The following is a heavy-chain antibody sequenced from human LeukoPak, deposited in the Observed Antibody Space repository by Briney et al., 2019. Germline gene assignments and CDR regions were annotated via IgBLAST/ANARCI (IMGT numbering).Heavy chain of an antibody. V-gene: IGHV3-48*02. CDR1: GFTFSSYS. D-gene: IGHD3-22*01. J-gene: IGHJ4*02. CDR3: ARGGRYYYDSSGYYIY. Sequence: GGSLRLSCAASGFTFSSYSMNWVRQAPGKGLEWVSYISSNSSTIYYADSVKGRFTISRDNAKNSLYLQMNSLRDEDTAVYYCARGGRYYYDSSGYYIYWGQGTLVTVSS. CDR2: ISSNSSTI.